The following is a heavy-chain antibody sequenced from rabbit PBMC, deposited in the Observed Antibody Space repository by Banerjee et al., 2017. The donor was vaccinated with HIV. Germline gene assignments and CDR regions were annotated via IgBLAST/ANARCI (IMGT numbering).Heavy chain of an antibody. CDR3: AREGGSDVNGVYAMDL. D-gene: IGHD4-2*01. CDR1: GFSFSSSYY. CDR2: IYNGDGST. Sequence: QSLEESGGDLVKPGASLTLTCTASGFSFSSSYYMCWVRRAPGKGLEWIACIYNGDGSTYYASWAKGRFTISKTSSTTVTLQMTSLTVADTATYFCAREGGSDVNGVYAMDLWGQGTLVTVS. J-gene: IGHJ6*01. V-gene: IGHV1S40*01.